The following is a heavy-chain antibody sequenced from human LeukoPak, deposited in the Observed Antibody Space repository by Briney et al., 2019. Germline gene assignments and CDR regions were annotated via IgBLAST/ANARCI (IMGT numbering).Heavy chain of an antibody. Sequence: SGGSLRLSCAASGFTFSSYAMSWVRQAPGKGLEWVSATSGSGGSTYYADSVKGRFTISRDNAKNSLYLQMNSLRAEDTAVYYCARGSQYYYDSREIDYWGQGTLVTVSS. J-gene: IGHJ4*02. D-gene: IGHD3-22*01. CDR1: GFTFSSYA. CDR2: TSGSGGST. V-gene: IGHV3-23*01. CDR3: ARGSQYYYDSREIDY.